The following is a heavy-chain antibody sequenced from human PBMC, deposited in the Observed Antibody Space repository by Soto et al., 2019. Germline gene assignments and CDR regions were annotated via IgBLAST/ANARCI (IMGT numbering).Heavy chain of an antibody. J-gene: IGHJ4*02. V-gene: IGHV2-5*02. CDR2: VYWDDTK. CDR3: ARKGYGDYPLDY. Sequence: QITLRESGPTLVKPTQTLTLTCTFSGFSLSTSGVGVGWIRQPPGKALEWLAVVYWDDTKHYSPSLKSRPTITHDTSKNQVVLTMTNMDPVDTATYFCARKGYGDYPLDYWGQGTLVTVSS. D-gene: IGHD4-17*01. CDR1: GFSLSTSGVG.